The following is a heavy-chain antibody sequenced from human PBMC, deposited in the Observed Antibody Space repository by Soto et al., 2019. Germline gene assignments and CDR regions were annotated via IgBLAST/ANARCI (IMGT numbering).Heavy chain of an antibody. CDR1: GFTFDDYA. Sequence: GGSLRLSCAASGFTFDDYAMHWVRQAPGKGLEWVSGISWNSGSIGYADSVKGRFTISRDNAKNSLYLQMNSLRAEDTALYYCVPRQGDPFTWGPGTLVIVSS. CDR3: VPRQGDPFT. J-gene: IGHJ4*02. V-gene: IGHV3-9*01. CDR2: ISWNSGSI. D-gene: IGHD3-16*01.